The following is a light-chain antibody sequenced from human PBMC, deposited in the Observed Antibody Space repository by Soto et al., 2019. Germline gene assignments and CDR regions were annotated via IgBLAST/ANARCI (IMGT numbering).Light chain of an antibody. CDR3: QQYNSYSRT. CDR2: KAS. J-gene: IGKJ2*01. Sequence: DIQMTQSPSTLSASVGDRVTITCRASQSISSWLAWYQQKPGKAPKLLIYKASSLGRGVPSRFSGSGSGTEFSLTISSLQPDDFATYYCQQYNSYSRTFGQGTKLEIE. V-gene: IGKV1-5*03. CDR1: QSISSW.